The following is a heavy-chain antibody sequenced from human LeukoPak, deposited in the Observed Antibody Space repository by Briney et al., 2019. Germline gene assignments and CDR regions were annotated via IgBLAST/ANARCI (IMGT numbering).Heavy chain of an antibody. CDR1: GGSFSTYY. CDR2: INHRGDT. Sequence: SETLSLTCAVYGGSFSTYYWSWIRQSPGKGLEWLAEINHRGDTNYNPSVKSRVTISVDTSKNQFSLKITSLTAADTAVYYCARGPTISETGYFDYWGQGTLVTVSS. V-gene: IGHV4-34*01. D-gene: IGHD1-1*01. CDR3: ARGPTISETGYFDY. J-gene: IGHJ4*03.